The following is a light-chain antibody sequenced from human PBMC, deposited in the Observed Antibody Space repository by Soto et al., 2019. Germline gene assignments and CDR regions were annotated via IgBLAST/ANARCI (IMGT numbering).Light chain of an antibody. CDR3: QQYNTYPVT. CDR2: KAS. V-gene: IGKV1-5*03. CDR1: QSISSW. Sequence: DIQMTQSPSTLSASVGDRVTITCRASQSISSWLAGYQQKPGKAPKFLIYKASSLESGVPSRFSGSGSGTQFTLTISSLQLDGFATLFCQQYNTYPVTFGQGPKVEIK. J-gene: IGKJ1*01.